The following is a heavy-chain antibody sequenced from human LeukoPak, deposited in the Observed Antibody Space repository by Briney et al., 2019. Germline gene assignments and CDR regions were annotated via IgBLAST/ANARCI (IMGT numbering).Heavy chain of an antibody. V-gene: IGHV3-7*01. Sequence: GGSLRLSCAASGFTFSSYWMSWVRQAPGKGLEWVANIKQDGSEKYYVDSVKGRLTMSRDNAKNSLYLQMNSLRAEDTAVYYCARDPDYGDYFDYWGQGTLVTVSS. J-gene: IGHJ4*02. CDR2: IKQDGSEK. CDR1: GFTFSSYW. D-gene: IGHD4-17*01. CDR3: ARDPDYGDYFDY.